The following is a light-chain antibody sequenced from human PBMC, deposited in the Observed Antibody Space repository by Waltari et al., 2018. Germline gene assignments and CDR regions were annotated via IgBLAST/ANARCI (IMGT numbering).Light chain of an antibody. Sequence: QSALTQPASVSGSPGQSITISCTGTSSDIGANNYVSWYRQHPGKAPKRILYHVTTRPSGVSNRFSGSKSGNTASLTISGLQAEDEADYFCSSYTITYTRVFGGGTKLTVL. V-gene: IGLV2-14*01. CDR2: HVT. J-gene: IGLJ3*02. CDR1: SSDIGANNY. CDR3: SSYTITYTRV.